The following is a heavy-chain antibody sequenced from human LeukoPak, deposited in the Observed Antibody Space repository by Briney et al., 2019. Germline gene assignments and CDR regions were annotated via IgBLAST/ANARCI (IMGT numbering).Heavy chain of an antibody. CDR2: ISGSGLRI. CDR3: ARGWMVKYYFDY. Sequence: GGSVRLSCAASGFIFSNYAMAWVRQTPGKGLEWVSAISGSGLRINYADSARGRFIISRDNSKNTVDLQIDSLRAEDTAIYYCARGWMVKYYFDYWGQGTLVTVSS. V-gene: IGHV3-23*01. CDR1: GFIFSNYA. D-gene: IGHD6-19*01. J-gene: IGHJ4*02.